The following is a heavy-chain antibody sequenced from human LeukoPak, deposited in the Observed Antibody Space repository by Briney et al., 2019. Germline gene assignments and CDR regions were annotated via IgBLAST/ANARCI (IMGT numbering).Heavy chain of an antibody. CDR2: INPSGGST. V-gene: IGHV1-46*01. CDR3: AIRRDGPRYYYYYGMDV. CDR1: GYTFTSYY. Sequence: ASVKVSCKASGYTFTSYYMHWVRQAPGQGLEWMGIINPSGGSTSYAQKFQGRVTMTRDTSTSTVYMELSSLRSEDTAVYYCAIRRDGPRYYYYYGMDVCGQGTTVTVSS. J-gene: IGHJ6*02.